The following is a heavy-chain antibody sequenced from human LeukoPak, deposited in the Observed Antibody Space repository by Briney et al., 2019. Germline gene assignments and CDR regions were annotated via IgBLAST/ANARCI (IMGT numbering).Heavy chain of an antibody. Sequence: ASVKVSCKASGYTFTRYGISWVRQAPGQGLEWMGWISAYNGKTNYAQKLQGRVTMTTDTSTSTVYMELRSLRSDDTAVYYCARDLGSSGGRPDAFDIWGQGTMVTVSS. CDR1: GYTFTRYG. CDR3: ARDLGSSGGRPDAFDI. J-gene: IGHJ3*02. V-gene: IGHV1-18*01. CDR2: ISAYNGKT. D-gene: IGHD2-15*01.